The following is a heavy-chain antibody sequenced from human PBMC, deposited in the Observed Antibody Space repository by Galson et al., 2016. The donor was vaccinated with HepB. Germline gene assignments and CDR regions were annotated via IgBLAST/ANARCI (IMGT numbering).Heavy chain of an antibody. V-gene: IGHV3-7*01. CDR1: GFTFSSYW. D-gene: IGHD5-18*01. Sequence: SLRLSCAASGFTFSSYWMNWVRQAPGKGLEWVASIKQDGSEQYYVDSLKGRFTISRDNAKHSLYLQMNSLRAEDTAAYYRARDGAAKVAFDIWGQGTMVTVSS. CDR2: IKQDGSEQ. CDR3: ARDGAAKVAFDI. J-gene: IGHJ3*02.